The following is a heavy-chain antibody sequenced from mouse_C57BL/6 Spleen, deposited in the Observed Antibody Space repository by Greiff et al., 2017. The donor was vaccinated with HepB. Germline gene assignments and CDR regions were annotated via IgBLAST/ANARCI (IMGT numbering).Heavy chain of an antibody. CDR1: GYTFTSYD. CDR2: IYPRDGST. J-gene: IGHJ2*01. Sequence: VQLQQSGPELVKPGASVKLSCKASGYTFTSYDINWVKQRPGQGLEWIGWIYPRDGSTKYNEKFKGKATLTVDTSSSTAYMELHSLTSEDSAVYFCARWAGITTSGYFDYWGQGTTLTVSS. V-gene: IGHV1-85*01. D-gene: IGHD1-1*01. CDR3: ARWAGITTSGYFDY.